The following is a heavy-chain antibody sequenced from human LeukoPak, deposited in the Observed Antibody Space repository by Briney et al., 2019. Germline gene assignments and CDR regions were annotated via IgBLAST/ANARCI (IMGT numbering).Heavy chain of an antibody. Sequence: GGSLRLSCATSGSTLSSYSMNWVRQAPGKGLEWISYISSGSTTIYYADSVKGRFTISRDNAKNSLYLQMNSLRDEDTAVYYCARDVEQWLVRVYYFDYWGQGTLVTVSS. CDR1: GSTLSSYS. D-gene: IGHD6-19*01. J-gene: IGHJ4*02. V-gene: IGHV3-48*02. CDR2: ISSGSTTI. CDR3: ARDVEQWLVRVYYFDY.